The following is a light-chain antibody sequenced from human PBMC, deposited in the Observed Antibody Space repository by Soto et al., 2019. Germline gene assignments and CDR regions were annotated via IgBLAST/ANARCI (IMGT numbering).Light chain of an antibody. J-gene: IGKJ1*01. V-gene: IGKV3-20*01. CDR1: QSVSGRF. CDR3: QQYGTSLSWT. CDR2: GAS. Sequence: FVLTQSPGTLSMSPGERATLSFMAVQSVSGRFLAWYQQKPGQAPRLLIHGASSRAPGISDRFRGTGSGTDFTLTISRLEPEDFAVYYCQQYGTSLSWTFGQGTKVDIK.